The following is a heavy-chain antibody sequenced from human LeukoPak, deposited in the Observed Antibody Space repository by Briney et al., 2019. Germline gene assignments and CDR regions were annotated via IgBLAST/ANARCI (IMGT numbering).Heavy chain of an antibody. V-gene: IGHV4-31*03. Sequence: SQTLSLTCTVSGGSISSGGYYWSWIRQHPGKGLEWIGYIYYSGSTYYNPSLKSRVTTSVDTSKNQFSLRLSSVTAADTAVYYCARVIGSKGIAAAGIDYWGQGTLVTVSS. J-gene: IGHJ4*02. CDR3: ARVIGSKGIAAAGIDY. CDR1: GGSISSGGYY. D-gene: IGHD6-13*01. CDR2: IYYSGST.